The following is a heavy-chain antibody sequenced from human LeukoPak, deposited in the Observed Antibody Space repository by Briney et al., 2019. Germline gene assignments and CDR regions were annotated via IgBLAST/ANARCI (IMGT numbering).Heavy chain of an antibody. V-gene: IGHV3-23*01. J-gene: IGHJ4*02. CDR2: IPASGGST. CDR3: AKESSGGWYFDY. CDR1: GFTFSSNV. Sequence: GGSLRLSCVASGFTFSSNVMIWVRQAPGKGLEWISSIPASGGSTYYADSVKGRFTISRDNSKNSLYLQMNSLRAEDTAVYYCAKESSGGWYFDYWGQGTLVTVSS. D-gene: IGHD6-19*01.